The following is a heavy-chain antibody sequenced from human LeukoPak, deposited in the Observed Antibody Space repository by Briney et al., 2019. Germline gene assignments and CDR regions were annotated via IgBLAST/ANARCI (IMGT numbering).Heavy chain of an antibody. J-gene: IGHJ3*02. CDR1: GFTFSSYG. Sequence: GGSLRLSCAASGFTFSSYGMHWVRQAPGKGLEWVAFIRYDGSNKYYADSVKGRFTISRDNAKNSLYLQMNSLRVEDMALYYCASSGWFTGDAFDIWGQGTMVTVSS. CDR3: ASSGWFTGDAFDI. V-gene: IGHV3-30*02. D-gene: IGHD6-19*01. CDR2: IRYDGSNK.